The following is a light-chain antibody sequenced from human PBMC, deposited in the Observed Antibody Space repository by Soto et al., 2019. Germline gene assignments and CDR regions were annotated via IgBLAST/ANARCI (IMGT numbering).Light chain of an antibody. J-gene: IGLJ1*01. V-gene: IGLV2-8*01. CDR3: SSYTGSNNYV. CDR2: EVT. Sequence: QSALTQPPSASGSPGQSVTISCTGTSSDVGNYNYVSWYQQHPGKAPKLIIYEVTKRPSGVPDRFSGSKSGSTASLTVSGLQGEDEADYYCSSYTGSNNYVFGTGTKVTVL. CDR1: SSDVGNYNY.